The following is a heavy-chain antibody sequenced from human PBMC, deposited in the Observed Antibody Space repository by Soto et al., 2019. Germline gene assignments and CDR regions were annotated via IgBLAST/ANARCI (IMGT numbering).Heavy chain of an antibody. CDR2: ISAYNGNT. D-gene: IGHD2-21*02. CDR3: ARSMHIVVVTAEFDP. Sequence: ASVKVSCEASGYTFTSYGISCVRQAPGQGLEWMGWISAYNGNTNYAQKLQGRVTMTTDTSTSTAYMELRSLRSDDTAVYYCARSMHIVVVTAEFDPWGQGTLVTVSS. V-gene: IGHV1-18*01. J-gene: IGHJ5*02. CDR1: GYTFTSYG.